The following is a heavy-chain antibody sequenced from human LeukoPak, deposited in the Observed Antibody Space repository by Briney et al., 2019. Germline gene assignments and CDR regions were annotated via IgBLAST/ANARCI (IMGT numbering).Heavy chain of an antibody. Sequence: GGSLRLSCVASGFASSSYWMTWVRQAPGKGLEWVASINRDGSDKHYVDSVKGRFKISRNVADNSLYVQMNSLRAEDTAVYYCGRVRYHYGMDVWGKGTTVTVSS. D-gene: IGHD1-14*01. CDR1: GFASSSYW. CDR2: INRDGSDK. V-gene: IGHV3-7*03. J-gene: IGHJ6*04. CDR3: GRVRYHYGMDV.